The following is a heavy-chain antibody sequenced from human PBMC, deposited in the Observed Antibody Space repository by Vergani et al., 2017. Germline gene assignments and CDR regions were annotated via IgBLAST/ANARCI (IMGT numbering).Heavy chain of an antibody. Sequence: QVQLVQSGAEVKKPGASVKVSCKASGYTFTGYYMHWVRQAPGQGLEWMGWINPNSGGTNYAQKFQGWVTMTRDTSISASYMELSRLRSDDTAVYYCAREVPXALTKYYYDSSGSFAFDIWGQGTMVTVSS. V-gene: IGHV1-2*04. J-gene: IGHJ3*02. CDR3: AREVPXALTKYYYDSSGSFAFDI. CDR2: INPNSGGT. CDR1: GYTFTGYY. D-gene: IGHD3-22*01.